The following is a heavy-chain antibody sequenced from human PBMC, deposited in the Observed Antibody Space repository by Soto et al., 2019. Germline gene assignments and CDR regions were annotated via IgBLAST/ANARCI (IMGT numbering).Heavy chain of an antibody. CDR2: INPSGGST. D-gene: IGHD3-3*01. J-gene: IGHJ6*02. CDR1: GYTFTSYY. V-gene: IGHV1-46*01. Sequence: ASVKVSCKASGYTFTSYYMHWVRQAPGQGLEWMGIINPSGGSTSYAQKFQGGVTMTRDTSTSTVYMELSSLRSEDTAVYYCARAPCIHLEWLFCRGFSGYYGMDVWGQGTTVTVSS. CDR3: ARAPCIHLEWLFCRGFSGYYGMDV.